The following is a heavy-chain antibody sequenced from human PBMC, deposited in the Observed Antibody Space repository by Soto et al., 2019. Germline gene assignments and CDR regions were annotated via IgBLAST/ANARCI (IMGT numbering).Heavy chain of an antibody. CDR2: IRAYNADT. J-gene: IGHJ4*02. CDR1: DYTFVIYP. V-gene: IGHV1-18*01. D-gene: IGHD3-9*01. Sequence: ASVEVTCKAYDYTFVIYPISGERQAAGPVLDWMGWIRAYNADTNYAQKLQGRFTMTTDTSTSTAYMELRSLSSDDTVVYYCARGTTYYDILTGYYSASRVLDYWGQGTLVTVSS. CDR3: ARGTTYYDILTGYYSASRVLDY.